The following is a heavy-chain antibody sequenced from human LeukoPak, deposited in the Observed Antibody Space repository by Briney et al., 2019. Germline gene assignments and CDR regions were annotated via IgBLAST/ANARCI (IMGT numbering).Heavy chain of an antibody. CDR1: GFTVSTNY. J-gene: IGHJ4*02. CDR3: ARVVVVAATTLTYFDY. Sequence: GGSLRLSCAASGFTVSTNYMSSVRQAPGKGLEWVSVIYSGGSTYYADSVKGRFTISRDKSKNTLYLQMNSLRAEDTAVYYCARVVVVAATTLTYFDYWGQGTLVTVSS. D-gene: IGHD2-15*01. V-gene: IGHV3-53*01. CDR2: IYSGGST.